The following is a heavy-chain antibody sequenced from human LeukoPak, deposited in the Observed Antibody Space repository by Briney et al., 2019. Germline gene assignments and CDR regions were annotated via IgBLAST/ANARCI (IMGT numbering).Heavy chain of an antibody. CDR1: GFTFSNYA. D-gene: IGHD1-26*01. J-gene: IGHJ6*03. Sequence: GGSLRLSCAASGFTFSNYAMTWVRQPPGKGLEWVSLISGSGGSTYYADSVKGRFTISRDNSKDTLYLQMNSLRAEDTAVYYCAKGKGDYYYYMDVWGKGTTVTVSS. V-gene: IGHV3-23*01. CDR3: AKGKGDYYYYMDV. CDR2: ISGSGGST.